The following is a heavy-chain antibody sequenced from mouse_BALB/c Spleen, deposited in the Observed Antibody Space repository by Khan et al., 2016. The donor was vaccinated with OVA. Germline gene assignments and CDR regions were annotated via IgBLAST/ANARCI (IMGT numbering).Heavy chain of an antibody. CDR2: INTHSGVP. J-gene: IGHJ4*01. D-gene: IGHD2-14*01. V-gene: IGHV9-4*02. CDR3: ARGGDAYYRNDGGAMEY. CDR1: GYTFTTAG. Sequence: QIQLVQSGPELKKPGETVRISCKASGYTFTTAGIQWVQKMPGKGLKWIGWINTHSGVPKYAEDFKGRFAFSLEISVNTAYLQITNLKNEDTAKFFCARGGDAYYRNDGGAMEYWGQGTSVTVSS.